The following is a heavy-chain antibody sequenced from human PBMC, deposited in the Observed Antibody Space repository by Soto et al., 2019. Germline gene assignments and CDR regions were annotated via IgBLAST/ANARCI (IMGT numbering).Heavy chain of an antibody. CDR1: GFTFSSYA. V-gene: IGHV3-30-3*01. Sequence: GSLRLSCAASGFTFSSYAMHWVRQAPGKGLEWVAVISYDGSNKYYADSVKGRFTISRDNSKNTLYLQMNSLRAEDTAVYYCARDRKDTAMVIFDDWGKGTLVTVSS. CDR3: ARDRKDTAMVIFDD. D-gene: IGHD5-18*01. CDR2: ISYDGSNK. J-gene: IGHJ4*02.